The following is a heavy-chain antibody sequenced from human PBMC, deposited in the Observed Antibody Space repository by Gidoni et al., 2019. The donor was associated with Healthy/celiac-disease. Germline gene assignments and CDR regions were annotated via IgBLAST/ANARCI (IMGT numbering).Heavy chain of an antibody. Sequence: QVQLQESGPGLVKPSQTLSLPCTFAGGSIISGGYYWSWIRKHPGKGLEWIGYIYYSGRTYYNPSLKSRVTISVDTSKNQFSLKLSSVTAADTAVYYCARAPAGGEAHDAFDIWGQGTMVTVSS. J-gene: IGHJ3*02. V-gene: IGHV4-31*03. D-gene: IGHD3-16*01. CDR2: IYYSGRT. CDR1: GGSIISGGYY. CDR3: ARAPAGGEAHDAFDI.